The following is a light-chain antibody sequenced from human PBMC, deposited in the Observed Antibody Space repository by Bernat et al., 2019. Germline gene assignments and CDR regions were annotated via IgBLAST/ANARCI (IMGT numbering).Light chain of an antibody. J-gene: IGLJ2*01. CDR1: SLRSYY. Sequence: SSELTQDPAVSVALGQTVRITCQGDSLRSYYASWYQQKPGQAPVLVIYGKNNRPSGIPDRFSGSSSGNKGSLTITGAQAEDEADYYCNSRDRSCNPVLFGGGTKLTVL. CDR2: GKN. V-gene: IGLV3-19*01. CDR3: NSRDRSCNPVL.